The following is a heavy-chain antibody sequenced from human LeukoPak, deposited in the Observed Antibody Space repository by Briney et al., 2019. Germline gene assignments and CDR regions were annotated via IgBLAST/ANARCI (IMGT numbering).Heavy chain of an antibody. V-gene: IGHV3-33*08. CDR3: ARDQAAGATALDY. CDR1: GFTFSDYY. J-gene: IGHJ4*02. Sequence: GGSLRLSCAASGFTFSDYYMSWIRQAPGKGLEWVAVISYDGSDKYYSDSVKGRFTISRDNPKNTLFLQMNSLRVEDTAVYYCARDQAAGATALDYWGQGTLVIVSS. D-gene: IGHD6-13*01. CDR2: ISYDGSDK.